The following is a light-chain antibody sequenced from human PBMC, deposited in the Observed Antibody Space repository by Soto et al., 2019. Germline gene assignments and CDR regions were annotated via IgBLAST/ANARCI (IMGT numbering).Light chain of an antibody. Sequence: QSALTQPASVSGSPGQSITISCTGTSSDVGAYNYVSWYQQHPGKAPKLMIYEVSNRPSGVSNRFSGSKSANTASLTISGLQSGDEADHYCSSYTRSSTWLFGGGTQLTVL. V-gene: IGLV2-14*03. CDR3: SSYTRSSTWL. J-gene: IGLJ3*02. CDR1: SSDVGAYNY. CDR2: EVS.